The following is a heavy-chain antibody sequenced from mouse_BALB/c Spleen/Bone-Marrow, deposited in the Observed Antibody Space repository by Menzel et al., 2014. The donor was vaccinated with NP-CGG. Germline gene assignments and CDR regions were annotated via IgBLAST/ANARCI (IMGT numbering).Heavy chain of an antibody. Sequence: EVKLQESGTDLVKPGASVKLSCTASGFNIXDTYMHWVKQRPEQGLDWIGRIDPASGNIQYDPKFQGRAAITADTSSNTAYLQLSSLTSEDTAVYYCASLTGTFDYWGQGTPLTVSS. J-gene: IGHJ2*01. CDR2: IDPASGNI. V-gene: IGHV14-3*02. CDR3: ASLTGTFDY. D-gene: IGHD4-1*01. CDR1: GFNIXDTY.